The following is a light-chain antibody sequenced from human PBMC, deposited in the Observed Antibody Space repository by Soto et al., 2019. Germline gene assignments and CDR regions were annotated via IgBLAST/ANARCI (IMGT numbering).Light chain of an antibody. CDR2: GAS. V-gene: IGKV3-20*01. Sequence: EIVLTQSPGTLSLSPGESATLSCRASESVSSSYLAWYQQKLGQAPRLLIYGASTRATGIPDRFSGSGSGTDFSLPITRLEPEDSAVYYCQQYGGSPRTFGQGTKVEIK. J-gene: IGKJ1*01. CDR1: ESVSSSY. CDR3: QQYGGSPRT.